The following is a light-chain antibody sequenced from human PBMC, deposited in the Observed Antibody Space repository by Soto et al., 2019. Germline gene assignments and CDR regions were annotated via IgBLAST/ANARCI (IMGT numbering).Light chain of an antibody. V-gene: IGLV1-40*01. CDR1: SSNIGAGYD. Sequence: QSVLTQPPSVSGAPGQRVTISCTGSSSNIGAGYDVHWYQQLPGTAPKLPIYGNSNRPSGVPDRCSGSKSGASASLAITGLQAEDEADYYCQSYDSSLSGNVVFGGGTKVTVL. J-gene: IGLJ2*01. CDR3: QSYDSSLSGNVV. CDR2: GNS.